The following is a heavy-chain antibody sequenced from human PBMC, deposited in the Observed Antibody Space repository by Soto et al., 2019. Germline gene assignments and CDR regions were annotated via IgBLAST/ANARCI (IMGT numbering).Heavy chain of an antibody. CDR2: VFWNDDK. J-gene: IGHJ4*02. D-gene: IGHD2-21*01. Sequence: QITLKESGPTLVKPTQTLTLTYTFSGFSFGVSGVGVGWIRQPPGRALEWLGLVFWNDDKRYSPSLESRLTLTKDTSNNQVVLTVTNLDPGDTGTYYCARAYTYDFDYWGQGTLVTVSS. V-gene: IGHV2-5*01. CDR3: ARAYTYDFDY. CDR1: GFSFGVSGVG.